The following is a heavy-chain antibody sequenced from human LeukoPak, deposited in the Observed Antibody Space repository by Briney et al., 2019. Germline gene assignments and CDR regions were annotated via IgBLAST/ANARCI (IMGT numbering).Heavy chain of an antibody. V-gene: IGHV1-2*04. Sequence: ASVKVSCKASGYTFTSYAMHWVRQAPGQGPEWMGWINPNSGGTNYAQKFQGWVTMTRDTSISTAYMELSRLRSDDTAVYYCALVSHSTNAFDIWGQGTMVTVSS. CDR3: ALVSHSTNAFDI. CDR2: INPNSGGT. J-gene: IGHJ3*02. D-gene: IGHD1-14*01. CDR1: GYTFTSYA.